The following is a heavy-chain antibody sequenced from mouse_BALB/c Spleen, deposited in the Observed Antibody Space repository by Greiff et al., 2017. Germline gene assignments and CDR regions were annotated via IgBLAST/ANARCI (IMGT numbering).Heavy chain of an antibody. V-gene: IGHV1-69*01. D-gene: IGHD1-1*01. CDR3: ARSPYLDY. J-gene: IGHJ4*01. CDR1: GYTFTDYW. CDR2: IDTSDSYT. Sequence: VQLQQPGAELVMPGASVKMSCKASGYTFTDYWMHWVKQRPGQGLEWIGAIDTSDSYTSYNQKFKGKATLTVDESSSTAYMQLSSLASEDSAVYYCARSPYLDYWGQGTSVTVSS.